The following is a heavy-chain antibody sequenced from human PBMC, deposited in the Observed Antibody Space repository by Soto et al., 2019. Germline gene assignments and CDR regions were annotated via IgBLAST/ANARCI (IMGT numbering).Heavy chain of an antibody. CDR1: GYTFTRYG. D-gene: IGHD4-4*01. CDR3: ARPYMTARSFDI. Sequence: ASVKVSCKASGYTFTRYGISWVRQAPGQGLEWMGWISGYNGDTNYAQKFQDRVSMTIDTSTGTAYMELRSLTSDDTAVYYCARPYMTARSFDIWGQGTMVTVSS. V-gene: IGHV1-18*01. CDR2: ISGYNGDT. J-gene: IGHJ3*02.